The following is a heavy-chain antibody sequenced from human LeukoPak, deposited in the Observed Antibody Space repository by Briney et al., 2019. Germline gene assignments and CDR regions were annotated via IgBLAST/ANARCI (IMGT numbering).Heavy chain of an antibody. Sequence: ASVKVSCKASGYTFTSYYMHWVRQAPGQGLEWMGIINPSGGSTSYAQKFQGRVTMTGDTSTSTVYMELSILRSEDTAVYYCARDGLGGESDYWGQGTLVTVSS. J-gene: IGHJ4*02. CDR3: ARDGLGGESDY. D-gene: IGHD3-10*01. CDR2: INPSGGST. V-gene: IGHV1-46*01. CDR1: GYTFTSYY.